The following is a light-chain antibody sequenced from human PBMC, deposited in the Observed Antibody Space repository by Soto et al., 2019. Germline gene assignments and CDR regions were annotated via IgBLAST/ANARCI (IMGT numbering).Light chain of an antibody. J-gene: IGKJ3*01. CDR1: QGISSY. CDR3: QQTSSYPRT. V-gene: IGKV1-9*01. CDR2: AAS. Sequence: IQLTQSPSSLSASVGDRVTITCRASQGISSYLAWYQQKPGKAPKLMIYAASTLQIGVPSRFSGSGSGTDFALTVSSLQPEDCATYYCQQTSSYPRTFGPGTKVDFK.